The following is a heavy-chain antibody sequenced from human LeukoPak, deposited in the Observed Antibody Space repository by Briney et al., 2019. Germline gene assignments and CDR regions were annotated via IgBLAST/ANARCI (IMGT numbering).Heavy chain of an antibody. CDR2: IKQDGSNI. CDR1: GFTFTNYW. Sequence: GGSLRLSCAASGFTFTNYWMGWLRQAPGKGLEWVANIKQDGSNIYYVDSVKGRFTISRDNAHNSLYLQMNSLRAEDTALYYCARVLSWGWFDPWGQGTLVTVSS. CDR3: ARVLSWGWFDP. D-gene: IGHD3-16*01. V-gene: IGHV3-7*01. J-gene: IGHJ5*02.